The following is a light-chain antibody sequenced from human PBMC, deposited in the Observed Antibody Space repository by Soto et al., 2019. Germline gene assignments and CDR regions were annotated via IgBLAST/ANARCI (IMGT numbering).Light chain of an antibody. CDR2: EVS. V-gene: IGLV2-8*01. CDR1: SSDVGGYNY. Sequence: QSVLTQPPSASGSPGQSVTISCTGTSSDVGGYNYVSWYQQHPGKAPKLMIYEVSKRPSGVPERFSGSKSGNTASLTVSGLQAEDEADYYCSSYTSSSTLNYVFGTGTKLTVL. CDR3: SSYTSSSTLNYV. J-gene: IGLJ1*01.